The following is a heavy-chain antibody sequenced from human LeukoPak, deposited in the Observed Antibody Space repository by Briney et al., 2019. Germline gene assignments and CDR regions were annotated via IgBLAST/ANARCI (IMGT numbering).Heavy chain of an antibody. CDR2: IIPIFGTA. Sequence: SVKVSCKASGGTFSSYAISWVRQTPGQGLEWMGGIIPIFGTANYAQKFQGRVTITADESTSTAYMELSSLRSEDTAVYYCARAGYDYGDYVVVSYDYWGQGTLVTVSS. J-gene: IGHJ4*02. CDR1: GGTFSSYA. D-gene: IGHD4-17*01. V-gene: IGHV1-69*13. CDR3: ARAGYDYGDYVVVSYDY.